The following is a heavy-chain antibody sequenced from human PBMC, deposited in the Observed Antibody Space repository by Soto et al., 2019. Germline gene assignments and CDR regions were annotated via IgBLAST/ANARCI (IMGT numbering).Heavy chain of an antibody. CDR3: ARIRIQLWSQVRYYYGMDV. J-gene: IGHJ6*02. V-gene: IGHV2-26*01. Sequence: SGPTLVNPTEPLTLTCTVSGFSLSNARMGVSWIRQPPGKALEWLAHIFSNDEKSYSTSLKSRLTISKDTSKSQVVLTMTNMDPVDTATYYCARIRIQLWSQVRYYYGMDVWGQGTTVTVSS. CDR1: GFSLSNARMG. D-gene: IGHD5-18*01. CDR2: IFSNDEK.